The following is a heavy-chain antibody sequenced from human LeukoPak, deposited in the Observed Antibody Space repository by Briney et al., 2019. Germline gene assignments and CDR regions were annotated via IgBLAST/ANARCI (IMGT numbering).Heavy chain of an antibody. J-gene: IGHJ4*02. CDR2: IKQDGTEK. CDR3: ARGHSSGWRISTRPLHY. D-gene: IGHD6-19*01. CDR1: GFTFSSCW. V-gene: IGHV3-7*01. Sequence: GGSLRLSCAASGFTFSSCWMNWVRQAPGKGLEWVANIKQDGTEKYFVDSVKGRFTISRDNAKNSLYLQMNSLRAEDTAMYYCARGHSSGWRISTRPLHYWGQGTLVTVSS.